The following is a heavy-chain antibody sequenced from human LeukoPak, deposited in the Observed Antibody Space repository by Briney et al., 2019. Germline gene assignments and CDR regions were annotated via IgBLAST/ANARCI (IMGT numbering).Heavy chain of an antibody. J-gene: IGHJ5*01. CDR1: GFTFYNYD. V-gene: IGHV3-30*02. CDR2: IQYDGGNE. D-gene: IGHD5-18*01. CDR3: ARYMWFDS. Sequence: GGSLRLSCTASGFTFYNYDMHWVRQAPGKGLEWVSFIQYDGGNEYYADSVKGRFTISRDNSKNTLFLEMHSLRPEDTAVYYCARYMWFDSWGQGSQVIVSS.